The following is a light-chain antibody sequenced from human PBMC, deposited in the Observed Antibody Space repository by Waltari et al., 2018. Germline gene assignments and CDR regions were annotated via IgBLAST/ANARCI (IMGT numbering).Light chain of an antibody. Sequence: QAAPTQPPSVSGSPGRSVTIPCTGTSSDFGYYNAVSWYQQHPGKAPKLMCYEVSKRPSGVSDRFSGSKSGNTASLTISGLQAEDEADYYCSSYAGSNTYIFGAGTRLTVL. CDR2: EVS. CDR3: SSYAGSNTYI. CDR1: SSDFGYYNA. V-gene: IGLV2-11*01. J-gene: IGLJ1*01.